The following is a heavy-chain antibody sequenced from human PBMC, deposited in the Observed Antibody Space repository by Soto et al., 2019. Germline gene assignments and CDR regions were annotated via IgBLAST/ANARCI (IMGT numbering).Heavy chain of an antibody. Sequence: EVQLVESGGGLVQPGRSLRLSCAASGFTFDDYAMHWVRQAPGKGLEWVSGISWNSGSIGYADSVKGRFTISRDNAKNSLYLQMNSLRAEATALYYCAKDSDSSGWYLDYWGQGTLGTVSS. CDR3: AKDSDSSGWYLDY. D-gene: IGHD6-19*01. CDR2: ISWNSGSI. J-gene: IGHJ4*02. V-gene: IGHV3-9*01. CDR1: GFTFDDYA.